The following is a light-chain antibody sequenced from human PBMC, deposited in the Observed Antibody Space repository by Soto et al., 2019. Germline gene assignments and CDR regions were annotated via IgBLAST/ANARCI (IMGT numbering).Light chain of an antibody. Sequence: DIQMTQSPSSLSASVGDRVTITCRASQRISSYLNWYQQKPGKAPKLLISAASSLQSGVPSRFSGSGSGTDFTLTSSSLQPEDFTTYYCQQSYSTPLTFGGGTKVEIK. V-gene: IGKV1-39*01. CDR2: AAS. J-gene: IGKJ4*01. CDR3: QQSYSTPLT. CDR1: QRISSY.